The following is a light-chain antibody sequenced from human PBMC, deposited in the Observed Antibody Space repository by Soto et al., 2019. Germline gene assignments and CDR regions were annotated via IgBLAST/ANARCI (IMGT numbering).Light chain of an antibody. CDR1: QDINNY. J-gene: IGKJ3*01. V-gene: IGKV1-27*01. Sequence: DIQMTQSPSSLSASVGDRVTITCRASQDINNYLAWYQQKPGKPPKLLIYAASTLQSGVPSRFSGGGSGTDLTLTINRLHPEDVATYYCQRYNNGPPFTFCPGNK. CDR2: AAS. CDR3: QRYNNGPPFT.